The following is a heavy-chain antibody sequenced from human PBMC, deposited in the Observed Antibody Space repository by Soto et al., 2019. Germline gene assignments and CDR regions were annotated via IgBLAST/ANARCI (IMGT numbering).Heavy chain of an antibody. CDR2: ISGSGHST. Sequence: PGGSLRLSCAASGVTFSSYAMSWVRQAPGKGLEWVSAISGSGHSTYSADSVKGRFTISRDNSQNTLYPQMNSLRAEDTAVYYCAKGGFSIFSPLEYYLDYWGQGTLVTVSS. V-gene: IGHV3-23*01. D-gene: IGHD3-9*01. J-gene: IGHJ4*02. CDR1: GVTFSSYA. CDR3: AKGGFSIFSPLEYYLDY.